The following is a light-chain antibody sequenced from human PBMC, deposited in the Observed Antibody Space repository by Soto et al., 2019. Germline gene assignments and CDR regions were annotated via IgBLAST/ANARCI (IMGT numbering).Light chain of an antibody. Sequence: EVVMTQSPATVSVSPGEGVTLSCRASQTISNDLAWYQQKPGQAPRLLIYGASTRATGVPARFSGGGSGTEFTLNISSLQSEDFAFYYCLQNNKWPPVTFGGGTKVEIK. CDR2: GAS. V-gene: IGKV3-15*01. CDR1: QTISND. CDR3: LQNNKWPPVT. J-gene: IGKJ4*01.